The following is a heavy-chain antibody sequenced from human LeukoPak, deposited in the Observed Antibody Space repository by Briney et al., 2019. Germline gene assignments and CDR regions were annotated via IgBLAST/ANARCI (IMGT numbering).Heavy chain of an antibody. CDR2: ISYDGSNK. V-gene: IGHV3-30*04. CDR3: ASHYDIGFG. CDR1: GFTFSSYA. J-gene: IGHJ4*02. Sequence: GGSLRLSCAASGFTFSSYAMHWVRQAPGKGLEWVAVISYDGSNKYYADSVKGRFTISRDNSKNTLYLQMNSLRAEDTAVYYCASHYDIGFGWGQGTLVTVSS. D-gene: IGHD3-16*01.